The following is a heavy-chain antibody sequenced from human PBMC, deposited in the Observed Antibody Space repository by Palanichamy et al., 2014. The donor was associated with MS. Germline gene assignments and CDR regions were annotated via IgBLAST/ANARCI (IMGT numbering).Heavy chain of an antibody. D-gene: IGHD2-8*01. V-gene: IGHV1-18*01. J-gene: IGHJ3*02. CDR3: ARDWECTHGGCYDVFDI. CDR1: GYSFTTYG. Sequence: QVQLVQSGTEVQKPGASVKVSCKSFGYSFTTYGVSWVRQAPGQGLEWMGWISTSTGKANCVQKFQGRVTLTTDTSTSTVYMELRSLRSDDTAVYYCARDWECTHGGCYDVFDIWGQGTMVIVSS. CDR2: ISTSTGKA.